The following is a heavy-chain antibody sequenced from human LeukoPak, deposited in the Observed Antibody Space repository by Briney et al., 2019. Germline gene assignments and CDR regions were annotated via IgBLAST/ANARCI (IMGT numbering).Heavy chain of an antibody. D-gene: IGHD5-18*01. CDR2: IYHSGST. Sequence: SETLSLTCAVSGGSISRSNWWRCVRHPPGKGLEWIGEIYHSGSTNYNPSLKSRVTISVDTSKNQCSLKLSSVTAADTAVYSCARGPHVVYGYSYGIDYWGQGTLVTVSS. CDR3: ARGPHVVYGYSYGIDY. J-gene: IGHJ4*02. V-gene: IGHV4-4*02. CDR1: GGSISRSNW.